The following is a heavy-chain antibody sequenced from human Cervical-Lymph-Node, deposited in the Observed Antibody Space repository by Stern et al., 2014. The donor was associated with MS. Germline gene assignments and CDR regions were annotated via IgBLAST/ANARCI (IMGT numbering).Heavy chain of an antibody. V-gene: IGHV3-7*02. Sequence: EVQLLESGGGLVQPEGSLRLSCAVSGFTFSSHWMSWVRHPPGPGLAWVAHVRQDGSEKCYVDSVKGRFTISRDNARNSLYLQMSSLRDEDTAVYDCARGATGWVLLHTSDYWGQGALVTVSS. CDR2: VRQDGSEK. CDR3: ARGATGWVLLHTSDY. J-gene: IGHJ4*02. CDR1: GFTFSSHW. D-gene: IGHD2-15*01.